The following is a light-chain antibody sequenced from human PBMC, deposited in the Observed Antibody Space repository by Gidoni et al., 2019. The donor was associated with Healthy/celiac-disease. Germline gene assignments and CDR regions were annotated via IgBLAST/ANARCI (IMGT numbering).Light chain of an antibody. CDR1: QSISSW. V-gene: IGKV1-5*03. J-gene: IGKJ1*01. CDR3: QQYNSYSPWA. CDR2: KAS. Sequence: DIQMTQSPSTLSASVGDRVTITCRASQSISSWLAWYQQKPGKAPKLLIYKASSLESGVPSRFSGSGSVTEFTLTISSLQPDDVATYYCQQYNSYSPWAFGQGTKVEIK.